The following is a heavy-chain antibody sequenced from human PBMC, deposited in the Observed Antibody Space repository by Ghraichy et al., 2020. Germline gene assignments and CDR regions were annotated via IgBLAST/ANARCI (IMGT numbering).Heavy chain of an antibody. J-gene: IGHJ6*02. V-gene: IGHV3-48*02. Sequence: GSLRLSCVGSGFTFSSYNMNWVRQSPGKGLEWVSYITSSSRTIFYADSVKGRFTISRDNAQNSMYLQMNSLRDEDTAIYYCARASTVVRFYYYAGMDVWGQGTTVTVSS. CDR2: ITSSSRTI. CDR3: ARASTVVRFYYYAGMDV. CDR1: GFTFSSYN. D-gene: IGHD4-23*01.